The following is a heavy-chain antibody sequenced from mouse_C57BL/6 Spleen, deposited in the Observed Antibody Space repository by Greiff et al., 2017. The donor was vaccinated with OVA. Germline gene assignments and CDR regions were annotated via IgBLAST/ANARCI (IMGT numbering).Heavy chain of an antibody. V-gene: IGHV5-9*01. J-gene: IGHJ3*01. CDR1: GFTFSSYT. D-gene: IGHD2-3*01. CDR3: ARHGGYSSFAY. Sequence: EVQLVESGGGLVKPGGSLKLSCAASGFTFSSYTMSWVRQTPEKRLEWVATISGGGGNTYYPDSVKGRFTISRDNAKNTLYLQRSSLRSEDTALYYCARHGGYSSFAYWGQGTLVTVSA. CDR2: ISGGGGNT.